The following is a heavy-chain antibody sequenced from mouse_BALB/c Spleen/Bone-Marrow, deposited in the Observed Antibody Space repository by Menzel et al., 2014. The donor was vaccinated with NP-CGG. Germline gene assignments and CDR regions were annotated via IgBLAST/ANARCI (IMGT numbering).Heavy chain of an antibody. J-gene: IGHJ3*01. Sequence: EVQGVESGGDLVKPGGSLKLSCAASGFTFSTYGMSWVRQTPDKRLEWVATISSGGGYTYYPDSVKGRFTISRDNAKNTLYLQMSSLKSEDTAMYYCASHYYDSSPFAYWGQGTLVTVSA. V-gene: IGHV5-6*01. CDR3: ASHYYDSSPFAY. CDR2: ISSGGGYT. D-gene: IGHD1-1*01. CDR1: GFTFSTYG.